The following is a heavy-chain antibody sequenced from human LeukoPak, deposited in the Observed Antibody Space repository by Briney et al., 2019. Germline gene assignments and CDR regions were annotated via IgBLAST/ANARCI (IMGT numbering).Heavy chain of an antibody. J-gene: IGHJ6*02. CDR2: IYPGDSDT. CDR1: GYGFTSYW. V-gene: IGHV5-51*01. CDR3: ARLRSKAYGMDV. Sequence: GVSLQISCQGSGYGFTSYWIGWGRPVPGKGLEWMGIIYPGDSDTRYSPSFQGQVTISADKSISTAYLQWSSLKASDTAMYYCARLRSKAYGMDVWGQGTTVTVSS.